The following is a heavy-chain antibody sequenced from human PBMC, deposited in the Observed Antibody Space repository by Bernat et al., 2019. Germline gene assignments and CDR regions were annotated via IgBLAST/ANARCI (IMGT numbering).Heavy chain of an antibody. Sequence: QVQLQQWGAGLLKPSETLSLTCAVYGGSFSGYYWSWIRQPPGKGLEWIGEINPSGSTNYNPSLKSRVTISVDTSKNQFSLKLSSVTAADTAVYYCARGFGYCSGGSCYGRFYYYYYMDVWGKGTTVTVSS. CDR3: ARGFGYCSGGSCYGRFYYYYYMDV. V-gene: IGHV4-34*01. CDR2: INPSGST. CDR1: GGSFSGYY. D-gene: IGHD2-15*01. J-gene: IGHJ6*03.